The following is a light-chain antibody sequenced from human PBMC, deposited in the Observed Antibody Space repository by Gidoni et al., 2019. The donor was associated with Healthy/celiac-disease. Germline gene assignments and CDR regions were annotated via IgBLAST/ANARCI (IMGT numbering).Light chain of an antibody. CDR3: QSYDSSRVV. J-gene: IGLJ2*01. V-gene: IGLV1-40*01. Sequence: QSVLTQPPSVSGAPGQRVTISCTGSSSNIGAGYDVHWYQQLPGTAPKLLIYGNSNRPSGFPDRFSGSKSGTSASLAITGLQAEDEADYYCQSYDSSRVVFGGGTKLTVL. CDR2: GNS. CDR1: SSNIGAGYD.